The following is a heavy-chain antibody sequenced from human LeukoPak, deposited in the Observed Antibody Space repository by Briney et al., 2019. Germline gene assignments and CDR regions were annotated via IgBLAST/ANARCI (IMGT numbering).Heavy chain of an antibody. D-gene: IGHD1-26*01. CDR2: IYYSGST. CDR1: GGSISSYY. J-gene: IGHJ6*03. Sequence: SETLSLTCTVSGGSISSYYWSWIRQPPGKGLEWIGYIYYSGSTNYNPSLKSRVTISVDTSKNQFSLKLSSVTAADTAVYYRARAGSGSYRWGYYYYYYMDVWGKGTTVTISS. V-gene: IGHV4-59*01. CDR3: ARAGSGSYRWGYYYYYYMDV.